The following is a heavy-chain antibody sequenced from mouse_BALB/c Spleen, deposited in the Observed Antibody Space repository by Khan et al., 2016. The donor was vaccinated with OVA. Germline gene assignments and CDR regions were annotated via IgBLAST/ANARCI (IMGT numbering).Heavy chain of an antibody. V-gene: IGHV1S135*01. D-gene: IGHD1-1*01. CDR1: GYSFTDYN. CDR3: ARTDYYGSSYYFDY. CDR2: IDPYNGGT. J-gene: IGHJ2*01. Sequence: VQLQQSGPELVKPGASVKVSCKASGYSFTDYNMFWVKQSHGKSLEWIGYIDPYNGGTSYNQKFKGKATLTGDKSSSTAFMHLSSLTSEDSAVFYCARTDYYGSSYYFDYWGQGTTLTVSS.